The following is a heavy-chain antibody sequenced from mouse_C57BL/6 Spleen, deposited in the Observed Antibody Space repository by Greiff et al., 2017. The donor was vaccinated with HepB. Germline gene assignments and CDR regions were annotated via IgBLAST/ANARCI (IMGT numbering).Heavy chain of an antibody. D-gene: IGHD1-1*01. CDR2: IDPSDSYT. Sequence: QVQLQQPGAELVKPGASVKLSCKASGYTFTSYWMQWVNQRPGKGLEWIGEIDPSDSYTNYNQKFKGKATLTVDTSSSTAYMQRSSLTSADSAVYYCARRGNYDYGSYWYFDVWGTGTTVTVSS. CDR3: ARRGNYDYGSYWYFDV. CDR1: GYTFTSYW. J-gene: IGHJ1*03. V-gene: IGHV1-50*01.